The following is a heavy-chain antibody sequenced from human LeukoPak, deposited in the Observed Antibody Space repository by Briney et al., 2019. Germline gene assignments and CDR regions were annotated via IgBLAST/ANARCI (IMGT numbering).Heavy chain of an antibody. CDR1: GYRFSDYY. V-gene: IGHV1-2*06. CDR2: INSNSGGT. Sequence: ASVKVSCKASGYRFSDYYMHWVRQAPGQGLEWMGRINSNSGGTGFAEKFRGRVTMTRDTSISTAYMELSRLTSADTAVYYCARAGGTYYYESSGYYYQNWFDSWGQGTLVTVSS. D-gene: IGHD3-22*01. CDR3: ARAGGTYYYESSGYYYQNWFDS. J-gene: IGHJ5*01.